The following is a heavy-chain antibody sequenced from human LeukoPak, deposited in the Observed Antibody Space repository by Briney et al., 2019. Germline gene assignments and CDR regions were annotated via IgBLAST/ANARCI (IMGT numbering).Heavy chain of an antibody. Sequence: GGSLRLSCVISGFTFSMYGMHWVRQAPGKGLEWVAVISPDGSGKNYVDSVEGRFTISRDNSKNTLYVQMNGLRAEDTAVYFCARGYDSNLDYYYYMDVWGKGTTVTVSS. CDR1: GFTFSMYG. CDR3: ARGYDSNLDYYYYMDV. D-gene: IGHD3-16*01. V-gene: IGHV3-30*03. CDR2: ISPDGSGK. J-gene: IGHJ6*03.